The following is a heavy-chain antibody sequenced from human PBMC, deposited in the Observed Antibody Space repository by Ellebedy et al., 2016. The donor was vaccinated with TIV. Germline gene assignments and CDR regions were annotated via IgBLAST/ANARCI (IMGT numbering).Heavy chain of an antibody. D-gene: IGHD6-13*01. V-gene: IGHV4-39*07. CDR2: IYYSGST. CDR3: ARDYSSSWYQGSWFNP. J-gene: IGHJ5*02. CDR1: GGSISSSSYY. Sequence: GSLRLSXTVSGGSISSSSYYWGWIRQPPGKGLEWIGSIYYSGSTYYNPSLKSRVTISVDTSKNQFSLKLSSVTAADTAVYYCARDYSSSWYQGSWFNPWGQGTLVTVSS.